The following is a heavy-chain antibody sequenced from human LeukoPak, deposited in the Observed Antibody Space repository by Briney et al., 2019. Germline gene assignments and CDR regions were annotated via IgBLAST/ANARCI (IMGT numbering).Heavy chain of an antibody. J-gene: IGHJ4*02. D-gene: IGHD3-10*01. CDR2: INPNSGGT. CDR3: ARVSSGSGSYDLDY. V-gene: IGHV1-2*02. CDR1: GFTFTAYH. Sequence: ASVKVSCKASGFTFTAYHMHWVRQAPGQGLEWMGWINPNSGGTNYAQKFQGRVTMTRDTSISTAYMELSGLRSDDTAVYYCARVSSGSGSYDLDYWGQGTLVTVSS.